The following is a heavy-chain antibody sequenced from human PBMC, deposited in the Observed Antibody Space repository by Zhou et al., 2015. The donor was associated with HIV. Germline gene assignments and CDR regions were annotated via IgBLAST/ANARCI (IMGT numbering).Heavy chain of an antibody. D-gene: IGHD2-2*01. CDR2: IIPIFGTA. CDR3: ARDSYIVVVPAAMRYFQH. V-gene: IGHV1-69*01. J-gene: IGHJ1*01. CDR1: GGTFSSYA. Sequence: QVQLVQSGAEVKKPGSSVKVSCKASGGTFSSYAISWVRQAPGQGLEWMGGIIPIFGTANYAQKFQGRVTITADESTSTAYMELSSLRSEDTAVYYCARDSYIVVVPAAMRYFQHWGQGTLVTVSS.